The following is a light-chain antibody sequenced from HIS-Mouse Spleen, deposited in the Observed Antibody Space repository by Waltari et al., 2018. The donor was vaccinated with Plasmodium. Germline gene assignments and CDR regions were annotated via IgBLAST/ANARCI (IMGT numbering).Light chain of an antibody. CDR3: QQYNNWSFT. Sequence: EIVMTQSPATLSVSPGERATLSCRASQSVSSNLAWYQQTPCQAPRLLIYGASTRATGIPARFSGSGSGTEFTLTISSLQSEDFAVYYCQQYNNWSFTFGPGTKVDIK. CDR2: GAS. V-gene: IGKV3-15*01. CDR1: QSVSSN. J-gene: IGKJ3*01.